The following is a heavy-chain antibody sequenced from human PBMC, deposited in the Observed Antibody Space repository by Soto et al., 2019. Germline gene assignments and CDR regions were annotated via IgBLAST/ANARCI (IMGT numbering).Heavy chain of an antibody. CDR3: ARASSSWSRGFDY. V-gene: IGHV4-59*01. D-gene: IGHD6-6*01. CDR2: IYYSGST. J-gene: IGHJ4*02. CDR1: CGSINYYY. Sequence: PSETLSLTCTVSCGSINYYYWNWIRQPPGKGLEYIGFIYYSGSTNYNPSLKSRVTISLDTSKNQFSLKMTSVTAADSALYHCARASSSWSRGFDYWGQGVLVTVSS.